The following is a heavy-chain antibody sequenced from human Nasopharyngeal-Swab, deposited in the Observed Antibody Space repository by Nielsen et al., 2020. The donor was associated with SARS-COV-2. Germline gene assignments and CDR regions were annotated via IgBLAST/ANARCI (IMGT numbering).Heavy chain of an antibody. Sequence: LSLTCTVSGGSISSGGYYWSWIRQHPGKGLEWIGYIYYSGSTYYNPSLKSRVTISVDTSKNQFSLKLSSVTAADTAVYYCARATITMIVVVDAFDIWGQGTMVTVSS. CDR3: ARATITMIVVVDAFDI. V-gene: IGHV4-31*03. CDR2: IYYSGST. D-gene: IGHD3-22*01. J-gene: IGHJ3*02. CDR1: GGSISSGGYY.